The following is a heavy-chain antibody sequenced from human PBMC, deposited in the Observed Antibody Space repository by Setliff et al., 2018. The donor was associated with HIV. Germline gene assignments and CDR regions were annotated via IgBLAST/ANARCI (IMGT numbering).Heavy chain of an antibody. D-gene: IGHD3-10*01. Sequence: LSLTFTVSGGSISSYYWSWIRQPPGKGLEWIGYIYYSGSTNYNPSLKSRVTISVDTSKNQFSLKLSSVTAADTAVYYCARQITMVRGVYQPYYYYYMDVWGKGTTVTVSS. CDR2: IYYSGST. J-gene: IGHJ6*03. CDR1: GGSISSYY. V-gene: IGHV4-59*08. CDR3: ARQITMVRGVYQPYYYYYMDV.